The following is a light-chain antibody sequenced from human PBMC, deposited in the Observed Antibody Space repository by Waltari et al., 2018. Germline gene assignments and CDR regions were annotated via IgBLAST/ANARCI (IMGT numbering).Light chain of an antibody. CDR2: GAS. J-gene: IGKJ4*01. CDR1: QSVSSS. V-gene: IGKV3D-15*01. CDR3: QQESNWSLT. Sequence: EIVMTQSPATLSLSPGERATLSCRASQSVSSSLAWYQQKPGQAPRLLIYGASSRATGIPDRFSGSWSVTDFTLTISSLEPEDVAVYFCQQESNWSLTFGGGTKVEIK.